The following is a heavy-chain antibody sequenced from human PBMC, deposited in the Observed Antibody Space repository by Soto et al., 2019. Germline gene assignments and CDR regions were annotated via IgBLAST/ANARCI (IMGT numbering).Heavy chain of an antibody. D-gene: IGHD6-13*01. CDR2: VNPNSGNT. J-gene: IGHJ6*03. CDR3: ARGEDSSSWYYYYYYMDV. CDR1: GYTFTSYD. V-gene: IGHV1-8*01. Sequence: ASVKVSCKASGYTFTSYDINWVRQATGQGLEWMGWVNPNSGNTGYAQKFQGRVTMTRNTSISTAYMELSSLRSEDTAVYYCARGEDSSSWYYYYYYMDVWGKGTTVTVSS.